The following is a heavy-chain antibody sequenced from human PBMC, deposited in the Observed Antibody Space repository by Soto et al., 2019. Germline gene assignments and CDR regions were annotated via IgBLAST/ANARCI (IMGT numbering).Heavy chain of an antibody. V-gene: IGHV3-13*01. CDR3: ASGGLYI. CDR2: IGTDGDT. CDR1: GFTFSNYD. Sequence: EVQLVESGGGLVQPGGSLRLSCAASGFTFSNYDMHWVRQTSGKGLEWVAGIGTDGDTFYPGSVKGRFSISREDAKNSFYLQMNSLRAEDTVVYYCASGGLYICGQGTLVTVSS. J-gene: IGHJ4*02. D-gene: IGHD3-16*01.